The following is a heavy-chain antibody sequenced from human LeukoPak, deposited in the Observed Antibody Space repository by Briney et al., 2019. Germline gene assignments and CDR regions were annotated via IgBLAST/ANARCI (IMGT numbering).Heavy chain of an antibody. CDR2: ISGSGGST. J-gene: IGHJ4*02. Sequence: GSLELSCAASGITFSSYAMRWGRPAPGEGLEWVSAISGSGGSTFYADSVKGRFTISRDNSKNTLFLQMNSLRAEDTAVYYCAKGYCASTTCYSRFENWGQGTQVTVSS. CDR1: GITFSSYA. D-gene: IGHD2-2*01. CDR3: AKGYCASTTCYSRFEN. V-gene: IGHV3-23*01.